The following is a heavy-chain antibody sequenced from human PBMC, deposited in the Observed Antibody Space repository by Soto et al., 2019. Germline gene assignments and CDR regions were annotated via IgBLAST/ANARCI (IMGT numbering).Heavy chain of an antibody. CDR2: INAGNGNT. CDR1: GYTFTSYA. CDR3: ARAVAVPADFDY. V-gene: IGHV1-3*01. Sequence: ASVKVSCKASGYTFTSYAMHWVRQAPGERLEWMGWINAGNGNTKYSQKFQGRVTITRDTSASTAYMELSSLRSEDTAVYYCARAVAVPADFDYWGQGTLVTVSS. J-gene: IGHJ4*02. D-gene: IGHD5-12*01.